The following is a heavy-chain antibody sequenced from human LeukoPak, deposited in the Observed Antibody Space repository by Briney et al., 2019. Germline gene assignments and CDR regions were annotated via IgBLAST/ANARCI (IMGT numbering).Heavy chain of an antibody. V-gene: IGHV3-30*04. Sequence: SLRLSXAASGFTFSSYAMHWVREAPGKGLEWVAVISYDGSNKYYADSVKGRFTISRDNSKNTLYLQMNSLRAEDTAVYYCAKDTAGIGYYFDYWGQGTLVTVSS. CDR1: GFTFSSYA. CDR3: AKDTAGIGYYFDY. D-gene: IGHD2-21*01. J-gene: IGHJ4*02. CDR2: ISYDGSNK.